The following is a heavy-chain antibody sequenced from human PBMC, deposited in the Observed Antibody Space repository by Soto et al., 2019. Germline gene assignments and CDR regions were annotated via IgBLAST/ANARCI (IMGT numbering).Heavy chain of an antibody. V-gene: IGHV3-74*01. Sequence: EVDLVESGGGLVQPGGSLRLSCAASGFNIGTYWMHWVRQAPGKGLVWVSRLSGDGIGTRYADFVKGRFTISGDNAKNTLYLDMKSLGPDDTAVYYCVRGGGGGSFDQWGQGTLVTVSS. CDR1: GFNIGTYW. D-gene: IGHD2-15*01. CDR2: LSGDGIGT. CDR3: VRGGGGGSFDQ. J-gene: IGHJ4*02.